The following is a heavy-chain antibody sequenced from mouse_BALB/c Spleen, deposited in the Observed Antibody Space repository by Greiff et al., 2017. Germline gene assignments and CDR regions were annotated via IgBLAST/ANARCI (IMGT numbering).Heavy chain of an antibody. CDR1: GYSITSGYY. Sequence: ESGPGLVKPSQSLSLTCSVTGYSITSGYYWNWIRQFPGNKLEWMGYISYDGSNNYNPSLKNRISITRDASKNQFFLKLNSVTTEDTATYYCAAYYGGFAYWGQGTLVTVSA. D-gene: IGHD1-1*01. V-gene: IGHV3-6*02. CDR2: ISYDGSN. CDR3: AAYYGGFAY. J-gene: IGHJ3*01.